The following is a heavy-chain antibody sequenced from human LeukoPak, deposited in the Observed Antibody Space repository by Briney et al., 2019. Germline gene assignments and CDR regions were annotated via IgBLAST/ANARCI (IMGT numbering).Heavy chain of an antibody. CDR2: INTDGSST. J-gene: IGHJ4*02. CDR1: GFTFRSHW. CDR3: ARDLSKGHY. V-gene: IGHV3-74*01. Sequence: GGSLRLSCAASGFTFRSHWMHWVRQAPGKGLVWVSRINTDGSSTNYADSVKGRFTISRDNSKNTLYLQMNSLRAEDTAVYYCARDLSKGHYWGQGTLVTVSS.